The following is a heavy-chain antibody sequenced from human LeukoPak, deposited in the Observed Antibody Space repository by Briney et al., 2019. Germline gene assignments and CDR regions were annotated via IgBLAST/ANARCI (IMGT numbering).Heavy chain of an antibody. CDR2: IYYSGST. CDR1: GGSISSSSYY. Sequence: SETLSLTCTVSGGSISSSSYYWGWIRQPPGKGLEWIGSIYYSGSTYYNPSLKSRVTISVDTSKNQFSLKLSSVTAADTAVYYCARATQAHSSSWGEDYYYYMDVWGKGTTVTVSS. J-gene: IGHJ6*03. CDR3: ARATQAHSSSWGEDYYYYMDV. D-gene: IGHD6-13*01. V-gene: IGHV4-39*07.